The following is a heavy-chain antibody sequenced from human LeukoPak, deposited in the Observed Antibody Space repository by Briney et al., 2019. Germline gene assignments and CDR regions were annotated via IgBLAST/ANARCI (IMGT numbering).Heavy chain of an antibody. V-gene: IGHV3-74*01. J-gene: IGHJ6*03. CDR3: ARGSYCSSTSCYRYYMDV. D-gene: IGHD2-2*01. Sequence: GGSLRLSCAASGFTFSSYWMHWVRQAPGKGLVWVSRINTDGSSTSYADSVKGRFTISRDNAKNTLYLQMNSLRAEDTAVYYCARGSYCSSTSCYRYYMDVWGKGTTVTVSS. CDR2: INTDGSST. CDR1: GFTFSSYW.